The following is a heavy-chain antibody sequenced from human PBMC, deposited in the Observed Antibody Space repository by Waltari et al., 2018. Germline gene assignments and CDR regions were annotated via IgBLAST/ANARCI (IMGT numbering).Heavy chain of an antibody. J-gene: IGHJ6*02. CDR3: ARGILGATANSYYHHGMDV. CDR2: IHHSGST. D-gene: IGHD3-3*01. Sequence: QVQLQESGPGLVKPSQTLSLTCIVSGDSIRSGGYYWTWIRQHPGKALEWVGIIHHSGSTSDNPSLKKRVTIESDTSKNEFSLRLTSMTAADTAVYYCARGILGATANSYYHHGMDVWGQGTAVTVSS. CDR1: GDSIRSGGYY. V-gene: IGHV4-31*03.